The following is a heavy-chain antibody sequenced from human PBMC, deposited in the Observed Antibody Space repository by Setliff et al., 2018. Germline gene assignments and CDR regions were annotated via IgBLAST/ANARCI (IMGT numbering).Heavy chain of an antibody. V-gene: IGHV4-34*01. CDR2: INHYGST. CDR1: DGSFSDYY. D-gene: IGHD2-21*01. J-gene: IGHJ6*02. Sequence: SETLSLTCAVYDGSFSDYYWSWIRQPPGKGLEWIGEINHYGSTNYKSSLRSRVTISLDTSENQFSLKLNSVTAADTAVYYCAKEHVVISFVNNVHHHYGMDVWGQGTTVTVS. CDR3: AKEHVVISFVNNVHHHYGMDV.